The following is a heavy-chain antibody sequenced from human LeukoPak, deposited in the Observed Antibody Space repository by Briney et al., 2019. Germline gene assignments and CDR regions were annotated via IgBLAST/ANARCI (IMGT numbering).Heavy chain of an antibody. V-gene: IGHV3-30*02. J-gene: IGHJ4*02. D-gene: IGHD5-18*01. CDR2: IQYNGTNK. Sequence: GGSLRLSCAVSGFTFSSYAMNWVRQAPGKGLEWVAFIQYNGTNKDYADSVKGRFTISRDNSKNTVSLQMNSLKPEDTALYYCVKDIRRGYNFGYDQFAYWGQGTLVTVSS. CDR3: VKDIRRGYNFGYDQFAY. CDR1: GFTFSSYA.